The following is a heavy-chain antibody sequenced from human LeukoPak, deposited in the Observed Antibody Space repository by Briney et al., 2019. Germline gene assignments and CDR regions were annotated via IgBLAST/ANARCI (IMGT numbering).Heavy chain of an antibody. CDR3: TTYYYDSSGYLPGLLDC. J-gene: IGHJ4*02. D-gene: IGHD3-22*01. V-gene: IGHV3-15*01. CDR1: GFTFSNAW. CDR2: IKSKTDGGTT. Sequence: GGSLRLSCAASGFTFSNAWMSWVRQAPGKGLEWVGRIKSKTDGGTTDYAAPVKGRFTISRDDSKNTLYLQMNSLKTEDTAVYYCTTYYYDSSGYLPGLLDCWGQGTLVTVSS.